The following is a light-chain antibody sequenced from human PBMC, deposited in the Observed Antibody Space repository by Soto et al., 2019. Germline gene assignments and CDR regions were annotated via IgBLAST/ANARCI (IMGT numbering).Light chain of an antibody. Sequence: IEVTQSASALSVSPGESATLSCRASQSVXSNFSWDQEKPGQAPRFLIXCESTRATGIAARFIGSGSGREFALTISSMHSEYFAAYYGQQYNKWSPVTFGQGTKVDIK. V-gene: IGKV3-15*01. CDR1: QSVXSN. CDR2: CES. J-gene: IGKJ1*01. CDR3: QQYNKWSPVT.